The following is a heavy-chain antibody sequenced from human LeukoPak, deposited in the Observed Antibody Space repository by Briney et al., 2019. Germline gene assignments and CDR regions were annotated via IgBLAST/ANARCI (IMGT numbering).Heavy chain of an antibody. CDR3: AQPDF. V-gene: IGHV3-30*02. CDR1: GITFRSSS. CDR2: IRFDGSTK. J-gene: IGHJ4*02. Sequence: GSLRLSCVASGITFRSSSMHWVRQAPGKGLEWLAFIRFDGSTKYYADSVKGRFTVSRDNSKSTLYLQMNSLRAEDTAVYYCAQPDFWGQGTLVTVSS.